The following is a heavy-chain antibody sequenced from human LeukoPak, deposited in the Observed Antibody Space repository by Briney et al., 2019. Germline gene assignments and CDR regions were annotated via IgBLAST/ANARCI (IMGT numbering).Heavy chain of an antibody. CDR3: ARVAKYYYGSETYYFFEH. J-gene: IGHJ4*02. D-gene: IGHD3-10*01. V-gene: IGHV3-7*01. Sequence: GGSLRLSCAASGFTFTTYWMTWVRQAPGKGLEWVANINQDGSEKYFVDSVKGRFTISRDNAKNSLYLQMNSLRVEDTAVYYCARVAKYYYGSETYYFFEHWGQGTLVTVSS. CDR2: INQDGSEK. CDR1: GFTFTTYW.